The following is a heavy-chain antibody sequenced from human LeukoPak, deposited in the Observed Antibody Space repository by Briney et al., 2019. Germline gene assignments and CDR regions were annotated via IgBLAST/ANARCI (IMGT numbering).Heavy chain of an antibody. CDR1: GGSISSSSYY. D-gene: IGHD3-3*01. CDR2: IYYSGNT. V-gene: IGHV4-39*07. Sequence: KPSETLSLTCTVSGGSISSSSYYWGWIRQPPGKGLEWIGSIYYSGNTYYNPSLKSRVTISVDTSKNQFSLKLSSVTAADTAVYYCARDLGDFGVVIPRGWFDPWGQGTLVTASS. J-gene: IGHJ5*02. CDR3: ARDLGDFGVVIPRGWFDP.